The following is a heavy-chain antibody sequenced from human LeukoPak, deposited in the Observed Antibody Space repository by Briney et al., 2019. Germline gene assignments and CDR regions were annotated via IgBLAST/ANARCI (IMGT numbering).Heavy chain of an antibody. J-gene: IGHJ5*02. CDR2: IDNGGTT. CDR3: ARHSGSGLIHP. D-gene: IGHD3-10*01. Sequence: GGSLRLSCAASGFSISVNSMIWVRQAPGKGLECVSIIDNGGTTYYPDSVKGRFTISRDNSDNTLSLQMNSLRAEDTAFYYCARHSGSGLIHPWGQGTLVTVSS. CDR1: GFSISVNS. V-gene: IGHV3-53*01.